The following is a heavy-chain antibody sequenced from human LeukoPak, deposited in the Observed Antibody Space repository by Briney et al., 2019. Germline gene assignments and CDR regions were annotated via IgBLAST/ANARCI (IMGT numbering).Heavy chain of an antibody. CDR3: ARDYGGSSPFDY. D-gene: IGHD4-23*01. CDR2: ISSSDSTI. V-gene: IGHV3-48*03. Sequence: GGSLRLSCAASGFTFSSYEMHWVRQAPGKGLEWVSYISSSDSTIYYADSVKGRVTISRDNAKNSLYLQMNSLRAEDTAVYYCARDYGGSSPFDYWGQGTLVTVSS. CDR1: GFTFSSYE. J-gene: IGHJ4*02.